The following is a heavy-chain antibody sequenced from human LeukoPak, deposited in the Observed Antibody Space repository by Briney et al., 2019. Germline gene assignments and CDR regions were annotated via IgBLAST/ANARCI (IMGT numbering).Heavy chain of an antibody. CDR2: ISISSNYI. J-gene: IGHJ4*02. Sequence: PGGSLRLSCAASGFIFSSYAMNWVRQAPGKGLEWVSSISISSNYIYYADSLKGRFTISRDNAKNSLYLQVNSLRVEDTAVYYCARDLAAASDYWGQGTLVTVSS. CDR1: GFIFSSYA. D-gene: IGHD6-13*01. CDR3: ARDLAAASDY. V-gene: IGHV3-21*01.